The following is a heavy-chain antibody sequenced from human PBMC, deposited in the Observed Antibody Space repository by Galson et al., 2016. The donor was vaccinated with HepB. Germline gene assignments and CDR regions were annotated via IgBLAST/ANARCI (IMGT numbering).Heavy chain of an antibody. D-gene: IGHD7-27*01. J-gene: IGHJ6*02. CDR2: ISVYNGNT. CDR3: AGVNFWGRFYGMDV. V-gene: IGHV1-18*01. CDR1: GYTFTSYG. Sequence: SVKVSCKASGYTFTSYGFGWVRQAPGQGLEWMGWISVYNGNTYYAQNLQDRVTMTTDTSTSTAYMELRSLKSDDTGVYFCAGVNFWGRFYGMDVWGQGTTVTVSS.